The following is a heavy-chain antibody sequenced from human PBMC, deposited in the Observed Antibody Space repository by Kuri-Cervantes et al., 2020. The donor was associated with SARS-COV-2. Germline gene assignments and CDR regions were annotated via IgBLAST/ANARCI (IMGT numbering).Heavy chain of an antibody. V-gene: IGHV3-30*02. CDR1: GYTFTSYG. CDR3: AKVFVEILGYCSGGSCYFDY. J-gene: IGHJ4*02. D-gene: IGHD2-15*01. Sequence: SCKASGYTFTSYGMHWVRQAPGKGLEWVAFIRYDGSNKYYADSVKGRFTISRDNSKNTLYLQMNSLRAEDTAVYYCAKVFVEILGYCSGGSCYFDYWGQGTLVTVSS. CDR2: IRYDGSNK.